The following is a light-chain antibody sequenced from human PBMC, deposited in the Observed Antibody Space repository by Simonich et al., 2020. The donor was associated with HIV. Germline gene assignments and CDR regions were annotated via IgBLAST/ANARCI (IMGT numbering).Light chain of an antibody. J-gene: IGKJ4*01. V-gene: IGKV1-5*03. CDR3: QHYNTYLT. CDR1: QSISSW. CDR2: KAS. Sequence: DIQMTKSPSTLSASVGDRVTITCRASQSISSWLAWYQQKPGKAPKLLIYKASSLESGVPSRFSGSGSGTEFTLTISSLQPDDFATYYCQHYNTYLTFGGGTKVEVK.